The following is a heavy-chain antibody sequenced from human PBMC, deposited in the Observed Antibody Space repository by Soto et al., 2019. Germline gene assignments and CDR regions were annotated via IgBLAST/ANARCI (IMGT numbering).Heavy chain of an antibody. CDR2: ISGSGSST. D-gene: IGHD2-2*01. Sequence: SLKLSFAAYGVTFSHFAMNWVRHSPGKGLEWISGISGSGSSTHDADSVQGRFIMSIDNSNGTLYLQMESLRAHDSAVYYCEKGRRVGISSPLDLWGQGTPVPVCS. CDR1: GVTFSHFA. CDR3: EKGRRVGISSPLDL. J-gene: IGHJ4*02. V-gene: IGHV3-23*01.